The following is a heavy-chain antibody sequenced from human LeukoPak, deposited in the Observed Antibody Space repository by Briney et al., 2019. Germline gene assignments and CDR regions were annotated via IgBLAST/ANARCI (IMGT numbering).Heavy chain of an antibody. CDR2: IKSKTDGGTT. CDR3: AHRDTTMVRVDY. CDR1: EFTFRNAS. D-gene: IGHD5-18*01. J-gene: IGHJ4*02. Sequence: GGSLRLSCAASEFTFRNASMSWVRQAPGKGLEWVGRIKSKTDGGTTDYAAPVKGRFTISRDDSKNTLYLQMNSLTTEDTAVYFCAHRDTTMVRVDYWGQGTLVTVSS. V-gene: IGHV3-15*01.